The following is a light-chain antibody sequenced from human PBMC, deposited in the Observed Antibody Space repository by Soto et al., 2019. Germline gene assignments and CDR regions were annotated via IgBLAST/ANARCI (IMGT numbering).Light chain of an antibody. V-gene: IGKV3-20*01. Sequence: EIVLTQSPGTLSLSPGERATLSCRASQSVSSSLAWYQQKPGQAPRLLIYGASSRATGIPDRFSGSGSGTDFTLTISRLEPEDFALYYCQQYGNSPPLTFGGGTKVDIK. CDR2: GAS. CDR3: QQYGNSPPLT. J-gene: IGKJ4*01. CDR1: QSVSSS.